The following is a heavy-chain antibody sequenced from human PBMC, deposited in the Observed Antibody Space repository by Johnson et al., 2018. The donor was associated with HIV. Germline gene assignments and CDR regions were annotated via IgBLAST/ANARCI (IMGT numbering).Heavy chain of an antibody. CDR1: GFTFSIYL. CDR2: IYSGDST. Sequence: VQLVESGGGLVQPGGSLRLSCAASGFTFSIYLMTWVRQAPGKGLEWVSVIYSGDSTYYADSVQGRFTTSRDNSKNTLYLQMNSLRAEDTAVYYCARVTLVLDIWGQGTMVTASS. J-gene: IGHJ3*02. V-gene: IGHV3-66*02. D-gene: IGHD4-23*01. CDR3: ARVTLVLDI.